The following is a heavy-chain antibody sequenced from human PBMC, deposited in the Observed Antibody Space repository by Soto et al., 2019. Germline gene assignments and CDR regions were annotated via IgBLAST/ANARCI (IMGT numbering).Heavy chain of an antibody. J-gene: IGHJ6*02. V-gene: IGHV1-18*04. D-gene: IGHD3-22*01. CDR1: GYTFTSYG. Sequence: QVQLVQSGAEVKKPGASVKVSCKASGYTFTSYGISWVRQAPGQGLEWMGWISAYNGNTNYAQKLQGRVTMTTDTSTSTAYMELRSLRSDDTAVYYCARVLNLVGDLYYYDSSGYYYYYGMDVWGQGTTVTVSS. CDR3: ARVLNLVGDLYYYDSSGYYYYYGMDV. CDR2: ISAYNGNT.